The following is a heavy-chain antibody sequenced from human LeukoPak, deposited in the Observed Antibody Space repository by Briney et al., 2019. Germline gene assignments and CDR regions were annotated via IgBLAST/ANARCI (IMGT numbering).Heavy chain of an antibody. J-gene: IGHJ3*02. CDR3: AREGNGYISEAFDI. D-gene: IGHD5-24*01. CDR1: GLTFSIYS. V-gene: IGHV3-21*01. CDR2: SGSSSSSI. Sequence: GGSLRLSCAASGLTFSIYSMNWVRQAPGKGLEWVSSSGSSSSSIYYADSVKGRFTISRDNAKNSLYLQMNSLRAEDTAVYYCAREGNGYISEAFDIWGQGTMVTVSS.